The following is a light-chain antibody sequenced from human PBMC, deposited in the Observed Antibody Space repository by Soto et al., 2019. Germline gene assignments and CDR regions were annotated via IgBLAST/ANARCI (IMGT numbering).Light chain of an antibody. CDR1: QSVSSN. CDR3: QQYNNWPPWT. CDR2: GAS. Sequence: EIVMTQSPATLSVSPGERATLSCRASQSVSSNLAWYQQKPGQAPRLLIYGASTRATGIPARFSGSGSGTEFTLTISSLQSEDFAFYYGQQYNNWPPWTVGQGTKVEIK. V-gene: IGKV3-15*01. J-gene: IGKJ1*01.